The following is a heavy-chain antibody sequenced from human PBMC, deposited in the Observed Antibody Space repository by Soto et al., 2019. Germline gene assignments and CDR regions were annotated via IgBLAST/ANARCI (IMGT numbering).Heavy chain of an antibody. CDR3: ASADEQLVPNNWFDP. D-gene: IGHD6-13*01. Sequence: QVQLVQSGAEVKKPGASVKVSCKASGYTFTSYGISWVRQAPGQGLEWMGWISAYNGNTNYAQKLQGRVTMTTDTSTSTAYMELRSLRSDDTAVYYCASADEQLVPNNWFDPWGQGTLVTVSS. J-gene: IGHJ5*02. V-gene: IGHV1-18*01. CDR2: ISAYNGNT. CDR1: GYTFTSYG.